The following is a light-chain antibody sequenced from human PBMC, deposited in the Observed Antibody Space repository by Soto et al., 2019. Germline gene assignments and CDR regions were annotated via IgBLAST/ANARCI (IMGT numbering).Light chain of an antibody. V-gene: IGKV3-15*01. CDR1: QSVSTN. Sequence: EVVMTQSPASLSVSPGESATLSCRASQSVSTNLAWYQQRPGQAPRLLIDSASTRANGIPARFSGSGSGTEFTLTISSLHSEDFAIYYCQQYNTWPPMSFGQGTRLEIK. CDR3: QQYNTWPPMS. J-gene: IGKJ5*01. CDR2: SAS.